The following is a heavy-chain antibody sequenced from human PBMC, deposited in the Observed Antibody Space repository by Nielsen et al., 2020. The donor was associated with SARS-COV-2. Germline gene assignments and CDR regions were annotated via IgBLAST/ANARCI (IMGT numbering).Heavy chain of an antibody. J-gene: IGHJ6*03. CDR3: ARARGAYGDYYYYYYTDV. D-gene: IGHD4-17*01. V-gene: IGHV3-33*01. Sequence: GGSLRLSCAASGFTFSSYGMHWVRQAPGKGLEWVAVIWYDGSNKYYADSVKGRFTISRDNSKNTLYLQMNSLRAEDTAVYYCARARGAYGDYYYYYYTDVWGKGTTVTVSS. CDR1: GFTFSSYG. CDR2: IWYDGSNK.